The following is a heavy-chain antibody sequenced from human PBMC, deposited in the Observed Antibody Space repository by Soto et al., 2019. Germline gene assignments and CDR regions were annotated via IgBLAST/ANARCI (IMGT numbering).Heavy chain of an antibody. Sequence: QVHLVESAGGVVQPGRSLRLSCAVSGLTFSSADMHSIRQAPGKGLEWVAFLSYDELNEYYADSARGRFTISRDNSTNTLYLQMNSLRTEDTAGYYCAKEGIVVRRDGAVDIWGQGTMVTVTS. J-gene: IGHJ3*02. CDR1: GLTFSSAD. CDR3: AKEGIVVRRDGAVDI. CDR2: LSYDELNE. D-gene: IGHD2-2*01. V-gene: IGHV3-30*18.